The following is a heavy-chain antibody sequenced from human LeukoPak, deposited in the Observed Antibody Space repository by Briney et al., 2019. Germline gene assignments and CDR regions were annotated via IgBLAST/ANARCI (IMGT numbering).Heavy chain of an antibody. V-gene: IGHV1-18*01. CDR2: ISTYTGNS. J-gene: IGHJ4*02. D-gene: IGHD4-17*01. CDR1: GYTSSNYV. CDR3: ARTMTTMTTHGELDF. Sequence: ASVKVSCKASGYTSSNYVLTWVRQAPGQGLEWMGRISTYTGNSNYAQKFQDRVSMTRDTSTSTAYMELRNLSSDDAAVYYCARTMTTMTTHGELDFWGQGTLVTVSS.